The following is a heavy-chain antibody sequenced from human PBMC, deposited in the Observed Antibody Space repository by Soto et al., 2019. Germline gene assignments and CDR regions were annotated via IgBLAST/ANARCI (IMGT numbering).Heavy chain of an antibody. D-gene: IGHD3-16*02. CDR1: GGSISHYY. Sequence: SETLSLTCTVSGGSISHYYWGWIRQPPGKGLEWIGSIFYSGSTKYNTSLRSRSTISLDMSKNQFSLKVSSVTAADTAVYYCAREGGGYRFDQWGPGTLVTVSS. CDR2: IFYSGST. V-gene: IGHV4-59*12. CDR3: AREGGGYRFDQ. J-gene: IGHJ4*02.